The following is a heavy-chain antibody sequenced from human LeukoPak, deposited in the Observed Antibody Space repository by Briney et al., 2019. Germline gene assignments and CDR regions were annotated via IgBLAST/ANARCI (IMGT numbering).Heavy chain of an antibody. J-gene: IGHJ4*02. CDR3: ARVPVAYCGGDCSSDY. CDR2: IYYSGNT. V-gene: IGHV4-39*01. CDR1: GGSISSSSYY. Sequence: SETLSLTCTVSGGSISSSSYYWGWIRQPPGKGLEWIGSIYYSGNTYYNPSLKSRVTISVDTSKNQFSLKLSSVTAADTAVYYCARVPVAYCGGDCSSDYWGQGTLVTVSS. D-gene: IGHD2-21*02.